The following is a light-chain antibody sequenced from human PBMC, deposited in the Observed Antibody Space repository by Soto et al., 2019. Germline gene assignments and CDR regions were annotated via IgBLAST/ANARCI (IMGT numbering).Light chain of an antibody. CDR3: QQSYVSPYT. CDR2: AAS. CDR1: QSISVY. V-gene: IGKV1-39*01. Sequence: DIQMTQSPSSLSASLGDRVTITCRASQSISVYLNWYQQKPGKAPQLLIYAASYLQTGVPSRFSGSGYVADFTLTISSLQPEDFATYYCQQSYVSPYTFGQGTKLDIK. J-gene: IGKJ2*01.